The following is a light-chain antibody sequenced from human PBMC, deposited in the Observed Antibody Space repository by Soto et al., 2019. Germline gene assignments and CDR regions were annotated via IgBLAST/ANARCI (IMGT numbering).Light chain of an antibody. V-gene: IGKV1-39*01. J-gene: IGKJ4*01. Sequence: DIQMTQCPSSVSASVGDRVTITCRVSQSISSYLTWYQQKPGKAPKLLIYAASSLQSGVPSRFSGSGSGTDFTLTISSLQPEDFATYYCQQSYSTRPLTFGGGTKVDI. CDR2: AAS. CDR1: QSISSY. CDR3: QQSYSTRPLT.